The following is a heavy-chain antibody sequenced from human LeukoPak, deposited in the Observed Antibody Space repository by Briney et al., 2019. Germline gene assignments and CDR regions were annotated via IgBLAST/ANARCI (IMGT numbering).Heavy chain of an antibody. CDR3: ASLVGATTLDY. Sequence: SETLSLTCAVYGGSFSGYYWSWIRQPPGKGLEWIGEINHSGSTNYNLSLKSRVTISVDTSKNQFSLKLSSVTAADTAVYYCASLVGATTLDYWGQGTLVAVSS. CDR2: INHSGST. CDR1: GGSFSGYY. V-gene: IGHV4-34*01. D-gene: IGHD1-26*01. J-gene: IGHJ4*02.